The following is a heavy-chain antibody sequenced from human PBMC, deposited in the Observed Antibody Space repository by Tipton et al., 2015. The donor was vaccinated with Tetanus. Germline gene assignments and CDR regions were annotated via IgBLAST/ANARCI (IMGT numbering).Heavy chain of an antibody. D-gene: IGHD2-15*01. CDR2: INHSGTT. Sequence: TLSLTCAVYGGSFSAYYWGWFRQPPGKALEWIGEINHSGTTKYNPSLRSRVAIPADTSKNQFSLKLTSVTAADTAMYYCSAWDVHATRDYWGQGTLVTVSS. CDR1: GGSFSAYY. J-gene: IGHJ4*02. CDR3: SAWDVHATRDY. V-gene: IGHV4-34*01.